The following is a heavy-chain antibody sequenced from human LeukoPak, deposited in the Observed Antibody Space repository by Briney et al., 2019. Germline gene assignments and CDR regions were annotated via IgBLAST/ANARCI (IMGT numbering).Heavy chain of an antibody. Sequence: ASVMVSCKASGYTFTGYYIHWVRQAPGQGLEWMGWINPNSGDTNYAQKFQDRVTLTRDTSISTAYMEVTRSDDTAVYYCARPNGDYYNWFDPWGQGTLVTVSS. J-gene: IGHJ5*02. CDR2: INPNSGDT. CDR3: ARPNGDYYNWFDP. D-gene: IGHD4-17*01. CDR1: GYTFTGYY. V-gene: IGHV1-2*02.